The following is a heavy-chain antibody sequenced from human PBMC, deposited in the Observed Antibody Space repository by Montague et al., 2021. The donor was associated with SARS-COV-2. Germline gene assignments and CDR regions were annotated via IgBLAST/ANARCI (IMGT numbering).Heavy chain of an antibody. Sequence: PALVKPPQTLTLTCTFSGFSLSTSGMRASWIRQPPGKALEWLARIDWDDDKFYSTPLKTRLTISKDTSKNQVVLTMTNMDPVDTATYYCARSYYDILTAYYTPFDYWGQGTLVTVSS. D-gene: IGHD3-9*01. CDR2: IDWDDDK. J-gene: IGHJ4*02. CDR1: GFSLSTSGMR. CDR3: ARSYYDILTAYYTPFDY. V-gene: IGHV2-70*04.